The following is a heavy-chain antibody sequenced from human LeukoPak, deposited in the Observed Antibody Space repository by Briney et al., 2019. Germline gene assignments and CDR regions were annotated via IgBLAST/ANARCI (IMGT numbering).Heavy chain of an antibody. D-gene: IGHD3-16*01. CDR2: IKEDESAK. J-gene: IGHJ4*02. V-gene: IGHV3-7*01. CDR1: GFISTDHW. CDR3: ARAVDVADY. Sequence: GGSLRLSCVASGFISTDHWMSWVRQAPGKGLDWVANIKEDESAKFYADSVRGRFTISRDNAKNSVYLEMNNLRVEDTAVYYCARAVDVADYWGRGTLVTVSS.